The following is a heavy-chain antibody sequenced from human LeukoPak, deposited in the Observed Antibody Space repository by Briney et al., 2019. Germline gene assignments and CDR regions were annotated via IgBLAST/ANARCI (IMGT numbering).Heavy chain of an antibody. D-gene: IGHD5-18*01. J-gene: IGHJ4*02. V-gene: IGHV1-46*01. CDR2: INPSGGST. CDR3: ARGPDTAMVFGMEVDY. CDR1: GYTFTSYY. Sequence: ASVKVSCKASGYTFTSYYMHWVRQAPGQRLEWMGIINPSGGSTSYAQKFQGRVTMTRDTSTSTVYMELSSRRSEDTAVYYCARGPDTAMVFGMEVDYWSQGTLVTVSS.